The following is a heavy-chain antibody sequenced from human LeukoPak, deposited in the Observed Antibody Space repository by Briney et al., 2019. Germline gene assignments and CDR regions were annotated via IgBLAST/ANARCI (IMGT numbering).Heavy chain of an antibody. D-gene: IGHD3-22*01. CDR3: ARDNRHYYDSSGYYGIFDY. V-gene: IGHV3-33*01. J-gene: IGHJ4*02. Sequence: GRSLRLSCAASGFTFSSYGMHWVRQAPGKGLEWVAVIWYDGSNKYYADSVKGRFTISRDNSKNTLYLQMNSLRAEDTAVYYCARDNRHYYDSSGYYGIFDYWGQGTLVTVSS. CDR2: IWYDGSNK. CDR1: GFTFSSYG.